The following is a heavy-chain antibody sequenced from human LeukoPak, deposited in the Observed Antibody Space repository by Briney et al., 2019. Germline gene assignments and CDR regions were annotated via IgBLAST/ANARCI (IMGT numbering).Heavy chain of an antibody. D-gene: IGHD3-10*01. Sequence: SETLSLTCTVSGGSISSSSYYWGWIRQPPGKGLEWIGSIYYGGSTYYNPSLKSRVTISVDTSKNQFSLKLSSVTAADTAVYYCAAYGVMDAFDIWGQGTMVTVSS. V-gene: IGHV4-39*01. CDR2: IYYGGST. J-gene: IGHJ3*02. CDR3: AAYGVMDAFDI. CDR1: GGSISSSSYY.